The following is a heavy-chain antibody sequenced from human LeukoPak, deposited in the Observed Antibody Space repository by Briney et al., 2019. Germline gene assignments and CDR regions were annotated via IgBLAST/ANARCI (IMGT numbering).Heavy chain of an antibody. D-gene: IGHD6-19*01. V-gene: IGHV1-69*13. CDR3: ARDRPAVSSGWYRDY. Sequence: GASVKVSCKASGGTFSSYAISWVRQAPGQGLEWMGGIIPIFGTANYAQKFQGRVTITADESTSTAYMELSSLRSEDTAVYYCARDRPAVSSGWYRDYWGQGTLVTVSS. J-gene: IGHJ4*02. CDR1: GGTFSSYA. CDR2: IIPIFGTA.